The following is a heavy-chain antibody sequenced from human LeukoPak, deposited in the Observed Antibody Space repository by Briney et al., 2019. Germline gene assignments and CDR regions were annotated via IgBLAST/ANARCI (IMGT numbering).Heavy chain of an antibody. CDR1: GYRYSSYW. CDR2: IYPGDSDT. Sequence: GESLKISCKGSGYRYSSYWIGWVRRMPGKGLKWLGIIYPGDSDTRYSPSFQGQVTISADKSISIAYLQRSSLKASDTAMYYRTALDCSGGSCSSTGFDYWGQGTLVTVSS. J-gene: IGHJ4*02. V-gene: IGHV5-51*01. CDR3: TALDCSGGSCSSTGFDY. D-gene: IGHD2-15*01.